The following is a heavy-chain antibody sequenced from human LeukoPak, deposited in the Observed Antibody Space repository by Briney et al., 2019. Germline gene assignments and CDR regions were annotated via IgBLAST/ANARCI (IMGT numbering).Heavy chain of an antibody. V-gene: IGHV4-4*09. D-gene: IGHD3-10*01. J-gene: IGHJ4*02. CDR3: ARLRVSGSYLYYFDY. Sequence: SGTLSLTCTVSNGSISSYHWSWVRQSPGKGLEWIGYILTSGTTNYNPSLKSRLTISVDTSKNRFTLKLSSVTAADTAVYYCARLRVSGSYLYYFDYWGQGTLVTVSS. CDR2: ILTSGTT. CDR1: NGSISSYH.